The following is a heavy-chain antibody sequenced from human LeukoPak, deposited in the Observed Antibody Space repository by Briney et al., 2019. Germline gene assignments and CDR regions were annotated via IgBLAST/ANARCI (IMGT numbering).Heavy chain of an antibody. D-gene: IGHD1-1*01. Sequence: SETLSLTCTVSDGSISSYYWSWIRQPPGKGLEWIGYIYYSGSTNYNPSLKSRVTISVDTSKNQFSLKLSSVTAADTAVYYCARELERRGGFDYWGQGTLVTVSS. J-gene: IGHJ4*02. CDR3: ARELERRGGFDY. V-gene: IGHV4-59*12. CDR2: IYYSGST. CDR1: DGSISSYY.